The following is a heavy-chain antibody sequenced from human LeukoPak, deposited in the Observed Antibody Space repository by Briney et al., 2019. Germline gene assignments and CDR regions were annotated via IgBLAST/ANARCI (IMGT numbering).Heavy chain of an antibody. V-gene: IGHV1-18*01. CDR2: ISVENGDT. J-gene: IGHJ6*02. CDR1: RYASTGDG. CDR3: ASFYYYGSGSRPYPSSYGMDV. D-gene: IGHD3-10*01. Sequence: ASVKVSCKASRYASTGDGTSWVRHTPGERVWSGGWISVENGDTNYAQKLQGRVNMTTDTSTSTAYMELRSLRSDDTAVYYCASFYYYGSGSRPYPSSYGMDVWGQGTTVTVSS.